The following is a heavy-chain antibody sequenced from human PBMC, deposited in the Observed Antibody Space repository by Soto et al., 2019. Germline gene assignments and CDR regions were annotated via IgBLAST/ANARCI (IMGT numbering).Heavy chain of an antibody. J-gene: IGHJ6*01. D-gene: IGHD3-3*01. CDR2: INGRSNYK. CDR3: ARDTQLDLSSGYRLYYSSGTAV. Sequence: CVIKTPGKGLEWVSSINGRSNYKYYTDSVKGRFTISRDNAKNSLYLQMNSLRAEDTAVYYCARDTQLDLSSGYRLYYSSGTAVRLHGSTVPGSP. V-gene: IGHV3-21*01.